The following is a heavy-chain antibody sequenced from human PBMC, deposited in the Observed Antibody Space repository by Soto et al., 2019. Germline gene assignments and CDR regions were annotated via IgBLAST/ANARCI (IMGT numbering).Heavy chain of an antibody. V-gene: IGHV4-31*03. CDR2: IYYSGST. J-gene: IGHJ5*02. CDR3: ARGGIFGVVKGWCDP. D-gene: IGHD3-3*01. Sequence: QVQLQESGPGLVKPSQTLSLTCTVSGGSISSGGYYWSWIRQHPGKGLEWIGYIYYSGSTYYNPSLKSRVTISVDTSKNQFSLKLSSVTAADTAVYYCARGGIFGVVKGWCDPWGQGTLVTVSS. CDR1: GGSISSGGYY.